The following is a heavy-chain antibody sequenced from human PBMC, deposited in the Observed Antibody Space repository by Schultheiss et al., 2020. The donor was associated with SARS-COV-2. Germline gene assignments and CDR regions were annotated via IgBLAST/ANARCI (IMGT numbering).Heavy chain of an antibody. V-gene: IGHV4-39*07. CDR1: GGSISSRSYY. Sequence: SETLSLTCTVSGGSISSRSYYWGWIRQPPGKGLEWIGSIYYSGSTYYNPSLKSRVTISVDTSKNQFSLKLSSVTAADTAVYYCAREGSGSYHYWYFDLWGRGTLVTVSS. D-gene: IGHD1-26*01. J-gene: IGHJ2*01. CDR2: IYYSGST. CDR3: AREGSGSYHYWYFDL.